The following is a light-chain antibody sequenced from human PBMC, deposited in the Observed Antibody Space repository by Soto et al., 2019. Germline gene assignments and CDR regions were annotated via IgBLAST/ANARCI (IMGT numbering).Light chain of an antibody. J-gene: IGKJ1*01. CDR2: DAS. CDR3: QHYNDWPPWA. CDR1: QTVSNN. Sequence: EIVMTQSPDTLSVSPGERATLSCRASQTVSNNLAWFQQKPGQAPRLLIYDASTRATGVPARFSGGGSGTDFTLTITTLQSEDFAAYYCQHYNDWPPWAFGQGTKVDLK. V-gene: IGKV3-15*01.